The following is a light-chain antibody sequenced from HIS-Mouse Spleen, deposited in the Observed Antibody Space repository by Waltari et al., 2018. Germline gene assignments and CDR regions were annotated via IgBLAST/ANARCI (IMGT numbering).Light chain of an antibody. CDR2: EGS. V-gene: IGLV2-23*01. CDR1: SSDVGSYNL. CDR3: CSYAGSSTPVV. Sequence: QSALTQPASVSGSPGQSITIPCTGTSSDVGSYNLVPWYQQHPGKAPKPMIYEGSKRPSGVSNRFSGSKSGNTASLTISGLQAEDEADYYCCSYAGSSTPVVFGGGTKLTVL. J-gene: IGLJ2*01.